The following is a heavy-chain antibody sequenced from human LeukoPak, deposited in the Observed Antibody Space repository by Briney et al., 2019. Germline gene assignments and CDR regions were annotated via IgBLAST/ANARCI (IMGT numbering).Heavy chain of an antibody. D-gene: IGHD3-22*01. Sequence: KPGGSLRLPCAASGFTFSSYSMNWVRQAPGKGLEWVSSISSSSSYIYYADSVKGRFTISRDNAKNSLYLQMNSLRAEDTAVYYCAISATMKSTEYFQHWGQGTLVTVSS. CDR2: ISSSSSYI. V-gene: IGHV3-21*01. CDR3: AISATMKSTEYFQH. J-gene: IGHJ1*01. CDR1: GFTFSSYS.